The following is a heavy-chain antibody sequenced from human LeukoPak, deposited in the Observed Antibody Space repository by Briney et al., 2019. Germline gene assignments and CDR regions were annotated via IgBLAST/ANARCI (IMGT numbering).Heavy chain of an antibody. CDR1: GYSFTTYW. V-gene: IGHV5-51*01. CDR3: ARLDRYGYALDY. Sequence: GESLKISCKGSGYSFTTYWIGWVRQMPGKGLEWMGIIYPDDSDTRSSPSFRGQATISADRSISTAYLQWSSLKASDTAVYYCARLDRYGYALDYWGQGTLVTVSS. J-gene: IGHJ4*02. D-gene: IGHD5-12*01. CDR2: IYPDDSDT.